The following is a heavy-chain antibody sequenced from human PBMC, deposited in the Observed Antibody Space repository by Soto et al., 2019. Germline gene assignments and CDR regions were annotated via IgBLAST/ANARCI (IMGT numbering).Heavy chain of an antibody. Sequence: PGGSLRLSCAASGFTFRSYAMHWVRQAPGKGLEWVAVISYDGSNKYYADSVKGRFTISRDNSKNTLYLQMNSLRAEDTAVYYCAIIGPRFKPWRQATLVTVSS. D-gene: IGHD3-16*01. V-gene: IGHV3-30-3*01. J-gene: IGHJ5*02. CDR3: AIIGPRFKP. CDR1: GFTFRSYA. CDR2: ISYDGSNK.